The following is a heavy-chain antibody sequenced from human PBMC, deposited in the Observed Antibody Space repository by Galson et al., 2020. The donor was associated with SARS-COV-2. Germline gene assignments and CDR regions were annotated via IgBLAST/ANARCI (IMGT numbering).Heavy chain of an antibody. CDR3: AKDGIYYYDSSGSRNDAFDI. Sequence: GGSLRLSCAASGFTFSSYAMSWVRQAPGKGLEWVSAISGSGGSTYYADSVKGRFTISRDNSKNTLYLQMNSLRAEDTAVYYCAKDGIYYYDSSGSRNDAFDIWGQGTMVTVSS. D-gene: IGHD3-22*01. CDR2: ISGSGGST. CDR1: GFTFSSYA. J-gene: IGHJ3*02. V-gene: IGHV3-23*01.